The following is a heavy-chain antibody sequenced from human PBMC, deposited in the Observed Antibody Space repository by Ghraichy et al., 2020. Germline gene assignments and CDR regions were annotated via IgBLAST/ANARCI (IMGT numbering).Heavy chain of an antibody. D-gene: IGHD1-26*01. J-gene: IGHJ3*02. CDR3: AKRIVGATMHDAFDI. Sequence: GGSLRLSCVASGFTFSSHPMSWVRQAPGKGLEWVSGISEGGHNTDYPDAVKGRFTVSRDNSRNTVYLQMNNLRAEDTAIYYCAKRIVGATMHDAFDIWGQGTLVTVSS. CDR2: ISEGGHNT. V-gene: IGHV3-23*01. CDR1: GFTFSSHP.